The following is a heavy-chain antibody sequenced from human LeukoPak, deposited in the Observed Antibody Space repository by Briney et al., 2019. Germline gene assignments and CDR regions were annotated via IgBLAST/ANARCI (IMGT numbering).Heavy chain of an antibody. CDR2: ITSKTYGATT. J-gene: IGHJ4*02. D-gene: IGHD1-26*01. CDR1: GFTFSSYA. Sequence: GGSLRLSCAASGFTFSSYAMSWVRQAPGKGLEWVGFITSKTYGATTDYAASVKGRFTISRDDSKSIAYLQMNSLKSEDRAVYYCSRHIVGARTFFDYWGQGALVTVSS. CDR3: SRHIVGARTFFDY. V-gene: IGHV3-49*04.